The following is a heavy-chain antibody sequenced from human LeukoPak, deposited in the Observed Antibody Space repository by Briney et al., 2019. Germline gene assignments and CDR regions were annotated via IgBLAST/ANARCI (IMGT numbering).Heavy chain of an antibody. CDR3: ARDSSGWYHWDY. CDR1: GFTVSSNC. Sequence: GGSLRLSCAASGFTVSSNCMSWVRQAPGKGLEWVSVIYSGGSTYYADSVKGRFTISRDNSKNTLYLQMNSLRAEDTAVYYCARDSSGWYHWDYWGQGTLVTVSS. D-gene: IGHD6-19*01. V-gene: IGHV3-53*01. CDR2: IYSGGST. J-gene: IGHJ4*02.